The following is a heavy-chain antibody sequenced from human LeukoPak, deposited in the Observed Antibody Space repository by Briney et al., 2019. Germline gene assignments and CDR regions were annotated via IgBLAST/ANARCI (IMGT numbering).Heavy chain of an antibody. V-gene: IGHV4-39*01. D-gene: IGHD3-22*01. J-gene: IGHJ3*02. Sequence: SETLSLTCTVSGGSISSSSNYWGWIRQPPGKGLEWIGSIYYSWSTYYNPSLKRRVTISVDTSKNQSSLKLSSVTAADTAVYYCASDSSGYYDPYAFDIWGQGTMVTVSS. CDR2: IYYSWST. CDR1: GGSISSSSNY. CDR3: ASDSSGYYDPYAFDI.